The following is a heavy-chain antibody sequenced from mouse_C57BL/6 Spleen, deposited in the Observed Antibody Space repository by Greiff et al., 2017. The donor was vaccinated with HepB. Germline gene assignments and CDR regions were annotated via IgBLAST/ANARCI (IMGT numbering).Heavy chain of an antibody. CDR3: ASYTPFRGYDGYAMDY. V-gene: IGHV7-3*01. J-gene: IGHJ4*01. CDR1: GFTFTDYY. Sequence: EVNVVESGGGLVQPGGSLSLSCAASGFTFTDYYMSWVRQPPGKALEWLGFIRNKANGYTTEYSASVKGRFTISRDNSQSILYLQMNALRAEDSATYYCASYTPFRGYDGYAMDYWGQGTSVTVSS. CDR2: IRNKANGYTT. D-gene: IGHD2-2*01.